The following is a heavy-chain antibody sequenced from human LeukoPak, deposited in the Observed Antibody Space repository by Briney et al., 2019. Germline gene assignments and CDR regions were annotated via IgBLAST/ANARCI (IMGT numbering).Heavy chain of an antibody. CDR1: GGSISSYY. Sequence: SETLSLTCTVSGGSISSYYWSWIRQPPGEGLEWIGYIYYSGSTNYNPSLKSRLTISVGTSKNQFSLKLSSVTAADTAVYYCASHGSGSYYYYMDVWGKGTTVTVSS. J-gene: IGHJ6*03. CDR2: IYYSGST. D-gene: IGHD3-10*01. CDR3: ASHGSGSYYYYMDV. V-gene: IGHV4-59*01.